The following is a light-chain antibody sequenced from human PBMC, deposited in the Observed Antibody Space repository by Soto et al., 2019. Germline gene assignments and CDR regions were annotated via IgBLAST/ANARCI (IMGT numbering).Light chain of an antibody. CDR3: QQYGTPRSVT. J-gene: IGKJ5*01. Sequence: EIGLTQSRGTLSLSPGEEAALSCRASQSVDSNYLAWYQQKPGQTPRLIIYGASGRADGIPHRFSGSGFGTDFTLTISKVEPEDFAVYYCQQYGTPRSVTFGQGTRLEI. CDR1: QSVDSNY. CDR2: GAS. V-gene: IGKV3-20*01.